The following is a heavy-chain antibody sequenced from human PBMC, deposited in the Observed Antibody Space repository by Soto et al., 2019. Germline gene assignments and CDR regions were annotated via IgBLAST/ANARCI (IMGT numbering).Heavy chain of an antibody. CDR1: GGSISSGGYS. J-gene: IGHJ5*02. CDR3: ARHGDCGGDCPIWRWFDP. D-gene: IGHD2-21*02. CDR2: IYHSGST. V-gene: IGHV4-30-2*01. Sequence: PSETLSLTCAVSGGSISSGGYSWSWIRQPPGKGLEWIGYIYHSGSTYYNPSLKSRITISVDRSKNQFSLKLSSVTAADTAVYYCARHGDCGGDCPIWRWFDPWGQGTLVTVSS.